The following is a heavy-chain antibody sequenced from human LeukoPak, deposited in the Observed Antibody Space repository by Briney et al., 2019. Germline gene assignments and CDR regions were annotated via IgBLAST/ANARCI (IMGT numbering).Heavy chain of an antibody. CDR3: YGAVAGDDFAS. D-gene: IGHD6-19*01. Sequence: GGSLRLSCAASGFTFSNYCMGWVRQAPGKGLEWVANIKEDGSAKYYVDSVKGRFTISRDNAKNSLYLRMNSLRAEDTAVCYCYGAVAGDDFASWGQGYLVTVSS. CDR1: GFTFSNYC. J-gene: IGHJ4*02. CDR2: IKEDGSAK. V-gene: IGHV3-7*01.